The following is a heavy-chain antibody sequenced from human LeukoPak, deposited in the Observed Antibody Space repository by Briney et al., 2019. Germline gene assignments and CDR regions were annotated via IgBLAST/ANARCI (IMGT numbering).Heavy chain of an antibody. V-gene: IGHV4-59*08. D-gene: IGHD2-15*01. Sequence: SETLSLTCTFSGGSISSYYWTCIRQPPGKGLEWIGYIYKSGSTNCNPSLKSRVTISLDTSKNQISLKLSSVTAADTAVYYCARRVAAGSIDPWGQGALVTVSS. CDR2: IYKSGST. CDR3: ARRVAAGSIDP. J-gene: IGHJ5*02. CDR1: GGSISSYY.